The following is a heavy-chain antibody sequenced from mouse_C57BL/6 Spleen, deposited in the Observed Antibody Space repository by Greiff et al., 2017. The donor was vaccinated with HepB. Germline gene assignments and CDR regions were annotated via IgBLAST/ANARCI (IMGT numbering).Heavy chain of an antibody. CDR2: INPSNGGT. J-gene: IGHJ2*01. CDR1: GYTFTSYW. V-gene: IGHV1-53*01. CDR3: ARRDYGSSLDY. D-gene: IGHD1-1*01. Sequence: VQLQQSGTELVKPGASVKLSCKASGYTFTSYWMHWVKQRPGQGLEWIGNINPSNGGTNYNEKVKSESTMTVDKSYITPYMQISSLTSEDSAVYYYARRDYGSSLDYWGQGTTLTVSS.